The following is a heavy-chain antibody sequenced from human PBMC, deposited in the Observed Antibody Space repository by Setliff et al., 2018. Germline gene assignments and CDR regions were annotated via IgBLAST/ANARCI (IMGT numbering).Heavy chain of an antibody. Sequence: SETLSLTCTVSGGSIRNYYWSWIRQPPGKGLEWIGYIYYSGNTNYNPSLKSRVTISVDTSKNQFSLKLISVTAADTAVYFCARGYYNFLSGYYTPYYFDYWGQGTLVTVSS. D-gene: IGHD3-3*01. CDR2: IYYSGNT. J-gene: IGHJ4*02. CDR1: GGSIRNYY. V-gene: IGHV4-59*01. CDR3: ARGYYNFLSGYYTPYYFDY.